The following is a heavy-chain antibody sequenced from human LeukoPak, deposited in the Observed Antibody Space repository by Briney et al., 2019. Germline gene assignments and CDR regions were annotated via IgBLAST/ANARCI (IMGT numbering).Heavy chain of an antibody. CDR3: ARHLLALLDY. CDR2: IYYSGST. Sequence: SETLSLTCTVSGGSISSSSYYWGWIRQPPGKGLEWIGSIYYSGSTYYNPSLKSRVTISVDTSKNQFSLKLSSVTAADTAVYYCARHLLALLDYWGQGTLVTVSS. D-gene: IGHD2-21*01. CDR1: GGSISSSSYY. J-gene: IGHJ4*02. V-gene: IGHV4-39*01.